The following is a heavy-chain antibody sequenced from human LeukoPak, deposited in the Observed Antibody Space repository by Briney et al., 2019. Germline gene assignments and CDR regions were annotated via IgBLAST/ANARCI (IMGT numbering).Heavy chain of an antibody. CDR1: GGSFSGYY. V-gene: IGHV4-34*01. CDR2: INHSGST. D-gene: IGHD2-8*01. J-gene: IGHJ6*03. CDR3: ARLGGYCTNGVCYRGYYYYMDV. Sequence: PSETLSLTCAVYGGSFSGYYWSWIRQPPGKGLEGIGEINHSGSTNYNPSLTRRGTISVDTSKKQCSLTLSSVPAADTAVYYCARLGGYCTNGVCYRGYYYYMDVWGKGTTVTVSS.